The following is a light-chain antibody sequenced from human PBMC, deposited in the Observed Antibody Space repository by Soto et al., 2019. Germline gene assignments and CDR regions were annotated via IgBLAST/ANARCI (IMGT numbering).Light chain of an antibody. V-gene: IGLV2-14*01. J-gene: IGLJ1*01. CDR3: SSYTSSKGV. CDR2: DVS. Sequence: ALTQPASVSGSPGQSITISCTGTSSDVGGYNYVSWYQQHPGKAPKLMIYDVSNRPSGVSNRFSGSKSGNTASLTISGLQAEDEADYYCSSYTSSKGVFGTGTKVTVL. CDR1: SSDVGGYNY.